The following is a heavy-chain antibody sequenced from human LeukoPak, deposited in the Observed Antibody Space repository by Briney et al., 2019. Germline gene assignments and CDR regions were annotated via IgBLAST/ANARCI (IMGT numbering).Heavy chain of an antibody. CDR1: GYSINSGYY. J-gene: IGHJ6*03. CDR3: ATKTGYAPRYYYMDV. V-gene: IGHV4-38-2*02. D-gene: IGHD2-2*01. Sequence: SETLSLTCTVSGYSINSGYYWGWFRQPPGKGLEWIGTFYRSGDTSYNPSLESRVTMSVDTPKNQFSLRLSSVTAADTAVYYCATKTGYAPRYYYMDVWGKGTTVTVSS. CDR2: FYRSGDT.